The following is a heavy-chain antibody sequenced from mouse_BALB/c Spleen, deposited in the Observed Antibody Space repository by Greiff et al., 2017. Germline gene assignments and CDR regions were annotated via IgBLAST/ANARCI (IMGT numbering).Heavy chain of an antibody. CDR2: ISTYYGDA. CDR3: ARTYYGSSRAMDY. V-gene: IGHV1S137*01. D-gene: IGHD1-1*01. CDR1: GYTFTDYA. Sequence: VQLQQSGAELVRPGVSVKISCKGSGYTFTDYAMHWVKQSHAKSLEWIGVISTYYGDASYNQKFKGKATMTVDKSSSTAYMELARLTSEDSAIYYCARTYYGSSRAMDYWGQGTSVTVSS. J-gene: IGHJ4*01.